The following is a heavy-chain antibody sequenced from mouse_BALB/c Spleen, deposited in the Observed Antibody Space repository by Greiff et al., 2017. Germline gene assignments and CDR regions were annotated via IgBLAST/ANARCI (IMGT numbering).Heavy chain of an antibody. CDR3: TRDLYAMDY. Sequence: EVKLMESGGGLVKPGGSLKLSCAASGFTFSSYTMSWVRQTPEKRLEWVATISSGGSYTYYPDSVKGRFTISRDNAKNTLYLQMSSLKSEDTAMYYCTRDLYAMDYWGQGTSVTVSS. V-gene: IGHV5-6-4*01. J-gene: IGHJ4*01. CDR1: GFTFSSYT. CDR2: ISSGGSYT.